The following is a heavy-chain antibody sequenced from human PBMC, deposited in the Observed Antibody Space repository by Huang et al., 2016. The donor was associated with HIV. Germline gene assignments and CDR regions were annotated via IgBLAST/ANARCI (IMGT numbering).Heavy chain of an antibody. CDR2: CDPESGET. D-gene: IGHD3-9*01. CDR1: EYTLTELS. V-gene: IGHV1-24*01. Sequence: QVQLVQSRAEVKKPGASVKVSCKVSEYTLTELSIHWVRQPPGKGREWRGGCDPESGETIYAQKFQGRVTMTEDTSTETAFMELSGLRPEDTAVYYCATGFDVFFDFWGQGTLVTVSS. J-gene: IGHJ4*02. CDR3: ATGFDVFFDF.